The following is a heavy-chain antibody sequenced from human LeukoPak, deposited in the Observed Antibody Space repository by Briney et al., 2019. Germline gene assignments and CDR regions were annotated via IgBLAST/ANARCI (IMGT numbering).Heavy chain of an antibody. CDR1: GGSINSYY. Sequence: SETLSLTCTVSGGSINSYYWSWIRQPPGKGLEWIAYIYYSGSTSYNPSLKSRVTISVDKSKNQFSLKLSPVTAADTAVYYCARAGIVGATDAFDIWGQGTMVTVSS. D-gene: IGHD1-26*01. V-gene: IGHV4-59*12. CDR2: IYYSGST. CDR3: ARAGIVGATDAFDI. J-gene: IGHJ3*02.